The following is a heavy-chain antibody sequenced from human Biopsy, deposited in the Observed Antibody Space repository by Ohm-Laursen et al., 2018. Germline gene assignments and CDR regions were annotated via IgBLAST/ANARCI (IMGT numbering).Heavy chain of an antibody. Sequence: TLSLTCSVSGGSISSRNHYWGWLRQPPGKGLEWIGHVYYSGSTFYNSSLESRATVSVDPSKNQFHLRLTSMSASDTAVYYCARHSLDDFWSGAHYYFDYWGLGTLVTVSS. V-gene: IGHV4-39*01. J-gene: IGHJ4*02. CDR1: GGSISSRNHY. D-gene: IGHD3-3*01. CDR2: VYYSGST. CDR3: ARHSLDDFWSGAHYYFDY.